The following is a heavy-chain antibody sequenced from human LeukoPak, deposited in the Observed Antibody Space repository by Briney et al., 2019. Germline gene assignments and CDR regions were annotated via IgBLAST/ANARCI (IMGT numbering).Heavy chain of an antibody. CDR1: GYTFTSYA. Sequence: GASVKLSCKASGYTFTSYAMHWVRQAPGQRLEWMGWINAGNGNTKYSQKFQGRVTITRDTSASTAYMELSSLRSEDTAVYYCARGFSSSWYTTRFDYWGQGTLVTVSS. CDR3: ARGFSSSWYTTRFDY. CDR2: INAGNGNT. D-gene: IGHD6-13*01. J-gene: IGHJ4*02. V-gene: IGHV1-3*01.